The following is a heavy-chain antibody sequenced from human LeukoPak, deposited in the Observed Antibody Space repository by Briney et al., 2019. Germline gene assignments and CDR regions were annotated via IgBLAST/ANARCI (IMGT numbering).Heavy chain of an antibody. CDR3: ARDLSIAARGDAFDI. CDR2: ISSSGSTI. J-gene: IGHJ3*02. Sequence: PGGSLRLSCAASGFTFSGYYMSWIRQAPGKGLEWVSYISSSGSTIYYADSVKGRFTISRDNAKNSLYLQMNSLRAEDTAVYYCARDLSIAARGDAFDIWGQGTMVTVSS. D-gene: IGHD6-6*01. V-gene: IGHV3-11*01. CDR1: GFTFSGYY.